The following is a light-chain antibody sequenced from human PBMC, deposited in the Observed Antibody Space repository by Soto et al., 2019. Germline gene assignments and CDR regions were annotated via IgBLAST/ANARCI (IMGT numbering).Light chain of an antibody. V-gene: IGKV3-20*01. CDR3: HQYGDSPPT. CDR2: GAG. Sequence: EVVLTQSPGTLSLSPGDRVTVSCRASQTVRKYLAWYQQKPGQAPRLVIYGAGTRGTGVPDRFSGSGSGTDFTLTINSLESDDSAVYSCHQYGDSPPTFGGGTNLEI. J-gene: IGKJ4*01. CDR1: QTVRKY.